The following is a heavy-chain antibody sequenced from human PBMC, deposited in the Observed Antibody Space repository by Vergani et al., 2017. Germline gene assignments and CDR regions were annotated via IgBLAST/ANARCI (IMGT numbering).Heavy chain of an antibody. V-gene: IGHV3-21*01. D-gene: IGHD2-15*01. CDR2: ISSRSSYI. CDR1: GFTFSSYS. Sequence: EVQVVESGGGLIKPGGSLRLSCAASGFTFSSYSMNWVRQAPGKGLEWVSSISSRSSYIYYADSVKGRFTISRDNAKNSLYLQMNSLRAEDTAVYYCAKEGGGYCSGGTCYPEYWGQGTLVIVSS. CDR3: AKEGGGYCSGGTCYPEY. J-gene: IGHJ4*02.